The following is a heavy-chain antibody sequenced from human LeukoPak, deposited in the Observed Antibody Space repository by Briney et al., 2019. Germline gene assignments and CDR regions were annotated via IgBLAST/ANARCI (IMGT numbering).Heavy chain of an antibody. CDR3: AKGGAGE. CDR1: GFTFSSYV. D-gene: IGHD2-15*01. V-gene: IGHV3-23*01. J-gene: IGHJ4*02. CDR2: ISGSGGTT. Sequence: GGSLRLSCAASGFTFSSYVVNWVRQAPGKGLEWVSGISGSGGTTNYADSVRGRFTISRDNSKNTLYLQMSSLRVEDTAVYYCAKGGAGEWGQGTLVIVSS.